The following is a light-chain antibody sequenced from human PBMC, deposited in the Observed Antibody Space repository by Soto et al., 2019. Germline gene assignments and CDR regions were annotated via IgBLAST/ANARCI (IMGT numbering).Light chain of an antibody. V-gene: IGLV2-8*01. CDR1: SSDVGGYNY. CDR2: EVS. CDR3: SSYAGSNNSRV. J-gene: IGLJ1*01. Sequence: QSVLTQPPSASGSPGQSVTISCTGTSSDVGGYNYVSWYQQHPGKAPKLMIYEVSKRPSGGPDRFSGSKSGNTASLTVSGLQAEDEADYYCSSYAGSNNSRVFGPGTKVTVL.